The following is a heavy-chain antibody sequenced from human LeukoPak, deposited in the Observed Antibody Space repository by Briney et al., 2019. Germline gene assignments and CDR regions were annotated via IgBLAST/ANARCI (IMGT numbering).Heavy chain of an antibody. D-gene: IGHD1-1*01. CDR3: ATAGRNDPAEYFQH. V-gene: IGHV3-30-3*01. CDR2: ISYDGSNK. Sequence: GGSLRLSCAASGFTFSSYAMHWVRQAPGKGLEWVAVISYDGSNKYYADSVKGRFTISRDNSKNTLYLQMNSSRAEDTAVYYCATAGRNDPAEYFQHWGQGTLVTVSS. CDR1: GFTFSSYA. J-gene: IGHJ1*01.